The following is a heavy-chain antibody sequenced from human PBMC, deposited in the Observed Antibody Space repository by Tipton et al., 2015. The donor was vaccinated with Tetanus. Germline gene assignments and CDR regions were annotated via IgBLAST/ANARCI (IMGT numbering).Heavy chain of an antibody. CDR3: AREALIYYGSGSYSPSFDY. CDR2: ISSSGSTI. Sequence: SLRLSCAASGFTFSDYYMSWIRQAPGKGLEWVSYISSSGSTIYYADSVKGRFTTSRDNAKNSLYLQMNSLRAEDTAVYYCAREALIYYGSGSYSPSFDYWGQGTLVTVSS. D-gene: IGHD3-10*01. J-gene: IGHJ4*02. CDR1: GFTFSDYY. V-gene: IGHV3-11*01.